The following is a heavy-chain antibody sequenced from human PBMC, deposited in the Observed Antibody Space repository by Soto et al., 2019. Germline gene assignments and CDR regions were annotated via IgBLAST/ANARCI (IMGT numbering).Heavy chain of an antibody. CDR1: GFSLSRSGVA. CDR2: IYWDDDK. CDR3: AHYDSGSYYTLAPYYFDY. D-gene: IGHD3-10*01. J-gene: IGHJ4*02. Sequence: QITLTESGPSLVKPTQTLTLTCTFSGFSLSRSGVAVGWLRQSPGKALEWLALIYWDDDKRYSPSLKSRLTITKDTSKNQVVLTMTNMDPGDTATYYCAHYDSGSYYTLAPYYFDYWGQGTLVTVSS. V-gene: IGHV2-5*02.